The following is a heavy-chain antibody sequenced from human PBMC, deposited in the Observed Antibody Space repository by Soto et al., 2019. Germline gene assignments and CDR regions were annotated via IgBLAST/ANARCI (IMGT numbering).Heavy chain of an antibody. CDR1: GYTFTSYG. CDR3: ARALRITMVRGVIPRLDPFAI. D-gene: IGHD3-10*01. J-gene: IGHJ3*02. Sequence: ASVKVSCKASGYTFTSYGISWVRQAPGQGLEWMGWISAYNGNTNYAQKLQGRVTMTTDTSTSTAYMELRSLRSDDTAVYYCARALRITMVRGVIPRLDPFAIWGQGTMVTVSS. V-gene: IGHV1-18*01. CDR2: ISAYNGNT.